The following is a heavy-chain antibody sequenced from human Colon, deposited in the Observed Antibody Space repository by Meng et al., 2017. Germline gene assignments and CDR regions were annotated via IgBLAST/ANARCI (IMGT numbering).Heavy chain of an antibody. CDR2: MHHGGLR. CDR1: GYSISRGYY. D-gene: IGHD1-26*01. V-gene: IGHV4-38-2*02. Sequence: SETLSLTCAVSGYSISRGYYWAWIRQPPGKGLEWIGSMHHGGLRYYNPSLKSRVTMSLDKSKNQFSLKLTSVTAADTAVYFGARDPRFYWDNGSCYPFDYWGQGIRVTVSS. CDR3: ARDPRFYWDNGSCYPFDY. J-gene: IGHJ4*02.